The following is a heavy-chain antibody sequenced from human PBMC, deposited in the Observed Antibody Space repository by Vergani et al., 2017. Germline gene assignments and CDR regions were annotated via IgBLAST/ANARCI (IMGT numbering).Heavy chain of an antibody. V-gene: IGHV3-23*04. CDR1: GFIFSSHA. Sequence: EVKLVESGGGLVRPGGSLRLSCAGNGFIFSSHAMSWVRQGHGQGLEWVSSIKNTGDSTHYADSVKGRFTISRDNSKNTLYLQMNSLRVEDTAVYYCGRGSDNYNWGQGTLVTVSA. J-gene: IGHJ4*02. CDR2: IKNTGDST. CDR3: GRGSDNYN. D-gene: IGHD5-24*01.